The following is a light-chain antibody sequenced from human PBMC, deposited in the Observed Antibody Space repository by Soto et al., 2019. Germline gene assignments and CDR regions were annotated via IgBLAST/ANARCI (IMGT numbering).Light chain of an antibody. CDR1: QSISSW. Sequence: DIQMTQSPATLSASPGDRATLSCRASQSISSWLAWYQQKPGKAPKLLIYDASNLDTGVPARFSGSGSGTDFTLTINSLEPEDFAVYYCQQCSSLPLTFGRGTRVEIK. J-gene: IGKJ4*01. CDR3: QQCSSLPLT. CDR2: DAS. V-gene: IGKV1-5*01.